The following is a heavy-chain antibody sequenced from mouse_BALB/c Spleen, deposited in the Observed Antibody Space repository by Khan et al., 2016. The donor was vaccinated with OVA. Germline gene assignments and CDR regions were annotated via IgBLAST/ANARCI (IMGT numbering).Heavy chain of an antibody. V-gene: IGHV2-9*02. D-gene: IGHD3-2*01. J-gene: IGHJ2*01. CDR2: IWAGGST. Sequence: QVQLKESGPGLVAPSQSLSITCTVYGFSLTKYSVHWVRQPPGKGLEWLVLIWAGGSTNYNSALMSRLSISIDNSKSLVFLIMNSLQTDDTALYYPDRSEYLVRYWGQGTTLTVSS. CDR1: GFSLTKYS. CDR3: DRSEYLVRY.